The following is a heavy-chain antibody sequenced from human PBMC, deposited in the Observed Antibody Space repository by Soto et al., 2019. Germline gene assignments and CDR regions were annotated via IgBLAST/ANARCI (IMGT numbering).Heavy chain of an antibody. CDR3: ARGVPATAGVSVGAFDI. J-gene: IGHJ3*02. D-gene: IGHD2-2*01. CDR1: GGSISSYY. Sequence: SETLSLTCTVSGGSISSYYWSWIRQPPGKGLEWIGYIYYSGSTNYNPSLKSRDTISVDTSKNQFSLKLSSVTAADTAVYYCARGVPATAGVSVGAFDIWGQGTMVTVSS. V-gene: IGHV4-59*01. CDR2: IYYSGST.